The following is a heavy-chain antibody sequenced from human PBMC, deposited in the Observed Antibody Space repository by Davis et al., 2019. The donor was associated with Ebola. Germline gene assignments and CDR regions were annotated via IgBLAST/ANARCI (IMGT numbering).Heavy chain of an antibody. V-gene: IGHV1-18*04. J-gene: IGHJ5*02. D-gene: IGHD3-10*01. CDR2: ISAYNGNT. CDR1: GYTFTSYY. Sequence: ASVKVSCKASGYTFTSYYMHWVRQAPGQGLEWMGWISAYNGNTNYEQKLQGRVTMTTDTSTSTAYMELRSLRSDDTAVYYCARDMGMVQEANWFDPWGQGTLVTVSS. CDR3: ARDMGMVQEANWFDP.